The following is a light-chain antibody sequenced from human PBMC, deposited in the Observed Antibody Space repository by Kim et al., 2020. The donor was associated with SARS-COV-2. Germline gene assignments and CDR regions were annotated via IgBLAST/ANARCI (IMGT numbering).Light chain of an antibody. V-gene: IGKV1-16*01. CDR1: QDFNDY. Sequence: ASVGARVTITCRASQDFNDYLAWFQQKPGKAPKSLIYAASRLQSGVPSRFSGSGSGTEFTLTISNLQPEDFATYYCQQYKYYQWTFGQGTKVDIK. CDR3: QQYKYYQWT. CDR2: AAS. J-gene: IGKJ1*01.